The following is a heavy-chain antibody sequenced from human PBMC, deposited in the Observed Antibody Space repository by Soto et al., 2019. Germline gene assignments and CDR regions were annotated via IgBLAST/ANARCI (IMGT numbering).Heavy chain of an antibody. V-gene: IGHV3-74*01. CDR3: TRGPRPISTGTGAY. CDR1: GFIFKMYW. Sequence: EVQLVESGGGLVPPGGSVRLSCAASGFIFKMYWMHRVRQSPGKGLVWISRIYNDGTYSDYADSVRVRFTISRDNVNDTLYLQMNNLRAEDSGLYYCTRGPRPISTGTGAYWGQGTQGTVSS. J-gene: IGHJ4*02. CDR2: IYNDGTYS. D-gene: IGHD3-10*01.